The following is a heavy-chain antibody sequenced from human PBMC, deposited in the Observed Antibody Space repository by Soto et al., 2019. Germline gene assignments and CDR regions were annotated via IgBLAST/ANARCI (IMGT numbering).Heavy chain of an antibody. D-gene: IGHD3-3*01. J-gene: IGHJ6*02. CDR1: GGSISSYY. V-gene: IGHV4-59*01. CDR2: IYYSGST. Sequence: SETLSLTCTVSGGSISSYYWSWIRQPPGKGLEWIGYIYYSGSTNYNPSLKSRVTISVDTSTNQFSLKLSSVTAADTAVYYCARAYDVWSGYYYYYYGMDVWGQGTTVTVSS. CDR3: ARAYDVWSGYYYYYYGMDV.